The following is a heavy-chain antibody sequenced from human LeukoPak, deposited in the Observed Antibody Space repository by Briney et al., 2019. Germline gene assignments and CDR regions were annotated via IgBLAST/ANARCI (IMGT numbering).Heavy chain of an antibody. Sequence: GGSLRLSCAASGFIVSSNYMSWVRQAPGKGLEWVSGISWNSGSIGYADSVKGRFTISRDNAKNSLYLQMNSLRAEDTALYYCAKDRYYDSSGPFDYWGQGTLVTVS. CDR2: ISWNSGSI. CDR1: GFIVSSNY. J-gene: IGHJ4*02. CDR3: AKDRYYDSSGPFDY. D-gene: IGHD3-22*01. V-gene: IGHV3-9*01.